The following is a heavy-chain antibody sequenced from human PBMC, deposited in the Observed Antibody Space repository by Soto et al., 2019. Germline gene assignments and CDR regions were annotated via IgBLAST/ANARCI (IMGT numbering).Heavy chain of an antibody. Sequence: HPEGSLRLSCAASGFTFSTYAMRWVRQTPGKGLEWVSAISGSPSSTYYADSVKGRFTISRDNSKKTLCLQMISLRAEDTAVYYCAKDGDDSNGNLYYFDYWGQGTLVTVSS. CDR3: AKDGDDSNGNLYYFDY. D-gene: IGHD3-22*01. V-gene: IGHV3-23*01. CDR1: GFTFSTYA. CDR2: ISGSPSST. J-gene: IGHJ4*02.